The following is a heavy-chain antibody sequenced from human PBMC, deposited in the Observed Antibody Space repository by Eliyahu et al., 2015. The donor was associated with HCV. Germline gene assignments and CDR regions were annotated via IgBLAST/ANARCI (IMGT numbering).Heavy chain of an antibody. Sequence: QVQLVQSGAEVKKPGASVKVSCKASGYTFTSYYMHWVRQAPGQGLEWMGIINPSGGSTSYAQKSQGRVTMTRDTSTSTVYMELSSLRSEDTAVYYCARALSSYYFDYWGQGTLVTVSS. D-gene: IGHD6-6*01. V-gene: IGHV1-46*01. J-gene: IGHJ4*02. CDR1: GYTFTSYY. CDR3: ARALSSYYFDY. CDR2: INPSGGST.